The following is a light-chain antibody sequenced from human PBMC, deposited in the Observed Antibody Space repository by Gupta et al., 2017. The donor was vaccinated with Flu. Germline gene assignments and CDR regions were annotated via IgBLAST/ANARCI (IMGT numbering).Light chain of an antibody. Sequence: DIVMYQSPDSLAVSLGERATNNCKSSRSVLYTSNNKNYLAWLQQKPGQPPKVVIYWASTRESGVPDRFSGSGSGTDFTLTISGLQAEDVAVYYCQQYFTSPWTFGQGTKVEIK. J-gene: IGKJ1*01. CDR1: RSVLYTSNNKNY. V-gene: IGKV4-1*01. CDR3: QQYFTSPWT. CDR2: WAS.